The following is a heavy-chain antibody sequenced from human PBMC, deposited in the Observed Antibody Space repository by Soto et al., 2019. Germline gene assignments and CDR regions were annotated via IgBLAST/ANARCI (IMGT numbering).Heavy chain of an antibody. CDR3: ARDRCTNGVCYSPSDY. V-gene: IGHV3-64*01. CDR2: ISSNGRST. CDR1: GFTFSTYA. Sequence: GGSLRLSCATSGFTFSTYAMHWVRQAPGKGLEYVSAISSNGRSTYYANSVKGRFTISRDNSKNTLYLQMDSLRAEDMAVYYCARDRCTNGVCYSPSDYWGQGTLVTVSS. J-gene: IGHJ4*02. D-gene: IGHD2-8*01.